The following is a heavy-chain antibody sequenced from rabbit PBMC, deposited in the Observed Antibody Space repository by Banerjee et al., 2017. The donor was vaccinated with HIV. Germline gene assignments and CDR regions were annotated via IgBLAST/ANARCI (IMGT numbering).Heavy chain of an antibody. CDR3: ARDTGSSFSTYGMDL. CDR2: IHAGSSGTT. J-gene: IGHJ6*01. Sequence: LEESGGGLVTLGGSLKLSCKASGFSFSSGYWICWVRQAPGKGLEWIACIHAGSSGTTYYASWAKGRFTISKTSSTTVTLQMTSLTVADTATYFCARDTGSSFSTYGMDLWGPGTLVTVS. D-gene: IGHD8-1*01. CDR1: GFSFSSGYW. V-gene: IGHV1S45*01.